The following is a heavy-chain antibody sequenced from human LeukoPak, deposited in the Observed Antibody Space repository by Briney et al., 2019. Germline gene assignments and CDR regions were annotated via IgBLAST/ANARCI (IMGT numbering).Heavy chain of an antibody. Sequence: GGSLRLSCAASGFTFSSYWMSWVRQAPGKGLEWVANKKQDGSEKYYVDSVKGRFTISRDNAKNSLYLQMNSLRAEDTAVYYCARSQWERHLGYWGQGTLVTVSS. J-gene: IGHJ4*02. CDR1: GFTFSSYW. CDR2: KKQDGSEK. CDR3: ARSQWERHLGY. D-gene: IGHD1-26*01. V-gene: IGHV3-7*01.